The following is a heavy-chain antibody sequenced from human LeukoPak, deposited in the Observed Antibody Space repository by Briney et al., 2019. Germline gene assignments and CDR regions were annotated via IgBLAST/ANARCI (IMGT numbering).Heavy chain of an antibody. Sequence: GRSLRLSCAASGFTFSSYGMHWVRQASGKGLEWVGRIRSKANSYATAYAASVKGRFTISRDDSKNTAYLQMNSLKTEDTAVYYCTRYSEFGNWDFDYWGQGTLVTVSS. J-gene: IGHJ4*02. D-gene: IGHD7-27*01. CDR1: GFTFSSYG. CDR3: TRYSEFGNWDFDY. CDR2: IRSKANSYAT. V-gene: IGHV3-73*01.